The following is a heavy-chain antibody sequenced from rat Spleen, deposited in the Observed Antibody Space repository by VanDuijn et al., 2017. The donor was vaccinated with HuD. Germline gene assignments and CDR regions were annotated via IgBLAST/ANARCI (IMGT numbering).Heavy chain of an antibody. CDR3: ARDRTGPWDD. J-gene: IGHJ2*01. CDR2: IWSGGST. CDR1: GFSLTNYG. V-gene: IGHV2-4*01. D-gene: IGHD3-2*01. Sequence: QVQLKESGPGLVQPSQTLSLTCTVSGFSLTNYGINWVRQPPGKGLEWIGAIWSGGSTDYNSALKSRLSISRDTSKSQVFLKMNSLQTEDTATYYCARDRTGPWDDWGQGVMVTVSS.